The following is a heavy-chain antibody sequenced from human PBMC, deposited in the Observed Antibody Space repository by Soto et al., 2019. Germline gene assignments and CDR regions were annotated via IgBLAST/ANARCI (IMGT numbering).Heavy chain of an antibody. CDR2: INHSGST. CDR1: GGSFSGYY. J-gene: IGHJ6*03. V-gene: IGHV4-34*01. CDR3: ARGGSKHCSGGSCYSGARGYYYYYYYMDV. D-gene: IGHD2-15*01. Sequence: SETLSLTCAVYGGSFSGYYWSWIRQPPGKGLEWIGEINHSGSTNYNPSLKSRVTISVDTSKNQFSLKLSSVTAADTAVYYCARGGSKHCSGGSCYSGARGYYYYYYYMDVWGKGTTVTVSS.